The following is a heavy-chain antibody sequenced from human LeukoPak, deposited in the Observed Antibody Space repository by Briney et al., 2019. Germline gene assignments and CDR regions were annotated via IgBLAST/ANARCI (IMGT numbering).Heavy chain of an antibody. CDR3: ARGLTYYYGSGSYLWFDP. V-gene: IGHV4-61*08. CDR1: GGSISSGDYY. J-gene: IGHJ5*02. Sequence: SQTLSLTCTVSGGSISSGDYYWSWIRQPPGKGLEWIGYIYYSGSTNYNPSLKSRVTISVDTSKNQFSLKLSSVTAADTAVYYCARGLTYYYGSGSYLWFDPWGQGTLVTVSS. D-gene: IGHD3-10*01. CDR2: IYYSGST.